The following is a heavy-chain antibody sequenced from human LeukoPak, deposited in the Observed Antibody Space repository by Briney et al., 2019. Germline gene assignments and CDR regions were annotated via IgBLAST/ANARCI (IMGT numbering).Heavy chain of an antibody. D-gene: IGHD3-22*01. J-gene: IGHJ4*02. CDR1: GGSISSGGYY. V-gene: IGHV4-31*03. CDR3: VTYYFDSSGPKKNY. Sequence: PSQTLSLTCTVSGGSISSGGYYWSWIRQHPGKGLEWIGYIYYSGSTYYNPSLKSRVTISVDTSKKQFSLKLSSVTAADTAVYYCVTYYFDSSGPKKNYWGQGTLVTVSS. CDR2: IYYSGST.